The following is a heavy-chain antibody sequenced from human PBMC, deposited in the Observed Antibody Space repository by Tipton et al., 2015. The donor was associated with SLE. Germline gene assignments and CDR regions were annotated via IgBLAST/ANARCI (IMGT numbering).Heavy chain of an antibody. J-gene: IGHJ5*02. CDR1: GGSISSSSYY. CDR3: ARALRGGSGRGWFDP. Sequence: TLSLTCTVSGGSISSSSYYWGWIRQPPGEGLEWIGSIYYSGSTYYNPSLKSRLTISVATSKNQFSLKLSSVTAADTAVYYCARALRGGSGRGWFDPWGQGTLVTVSS. D-gene: IGHD6-19*01. V-gene: IGHV4-39*01. CDR2: IYYSGST.